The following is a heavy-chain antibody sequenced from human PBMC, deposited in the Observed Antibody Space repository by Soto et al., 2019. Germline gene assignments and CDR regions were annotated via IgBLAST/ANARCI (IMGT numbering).Heavy chain of an antibody. CDR1: GGAITAYY. CDR3: ARDEYYDRNSWFDH. CDR2: VYSIWST. V-gene: IGHV4-4*07. D-gene: IGHD3-16*01. Sequence: SETLSLTCTVSGGAITAYYWSWNRQPVGQGQQWNGRVYSIWSTNYNHSLRRRVTMSVETSQNKFFLRLSSVTAADTAVYYCARDEYYDRNSWFDHWGQGILVTVSS. J-gene: IGHJ5*02.